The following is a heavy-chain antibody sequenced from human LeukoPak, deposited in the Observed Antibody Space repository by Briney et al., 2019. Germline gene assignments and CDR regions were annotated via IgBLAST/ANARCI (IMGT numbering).Heavy chain of an antibody. CDR3: ARVHLPHRNGPPGPNGMDV. CDR2: TYYRSKWYN. CDR1: GDSVSSNSAA. Sequence: SQALSLTCAISGDSVSSNSAAWNWIRQSPSRGLEWLGRTYYRSKWYNDYAVSVKSRITINPDTSKNQFSLQLNSVTPEDTAVYYCARVHLPHRNGPPGPNGMDVWGQGTTVTVSS. V-gene: IGHV6-1*01. J-gene: IGHJ6*02.